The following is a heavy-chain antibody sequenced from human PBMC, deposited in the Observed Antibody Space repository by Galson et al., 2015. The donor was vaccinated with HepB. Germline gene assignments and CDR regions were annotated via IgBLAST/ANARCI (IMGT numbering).Heavy chain of an antibody. CDR1: GGSISSYY. CDR3: ARAYCGGDCYSFQH. CDR2: IYYSGST. Sequence: LSLTCTVSGGSISSYYWSWIRQPPGKGLEWIGYIYYSGSTNYNPSLKSRVTISVDTSKNQFSLKLSSVTAADTAVYYCARAYCGGDCYSFQHWGQGTLVTVSS. D-gene: IGHD2-21*02. V-gene: IGHV4-59*12. J-gene: IGHJ1*01.